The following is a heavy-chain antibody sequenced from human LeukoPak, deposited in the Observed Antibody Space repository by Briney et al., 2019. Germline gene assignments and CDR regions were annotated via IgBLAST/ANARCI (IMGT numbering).Heavy chain of an antibody. CDR2: ISAYNGNT. V-gene: IGHV1-18*01. CDR1: GYTFTSYD. Sequence: ASVKVSCKASGYTFTSYDISWVRQAPGQGLEWMGWISAYNGNTSYAQKLQGRVTMTTDTFTSTAYMELRSLRSDDTAVYYCARVELYCSGGSCYSDYWGQGTLVTVSS. J-gene: IGHJ4*02. D-gene: IGHD2-15*01. CDR3: ARVELYCSGGSCYSDY.